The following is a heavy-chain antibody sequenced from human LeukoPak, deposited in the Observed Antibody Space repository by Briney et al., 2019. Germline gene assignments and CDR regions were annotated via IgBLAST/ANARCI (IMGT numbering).Heavy chain of an antibody. CDR1: GGSISSGNW. J-gene: IGHJ2*01. CDR3: ARESSRTGASPWYLDL. CDR2: IYHSGST. V-gene: IGHV4-4*02. Sequence: PSETLSLTCAVSGGSISSGNWWSWVRQPPGKGLEWIGEIYHSGSTNYNPSLKSRVTISVDKSKNQFSLKLTSVTAADTAVYYCARESSRTGASPWYLDLWGRGTLVTVSS. D-gene: IGHD2-8*02.